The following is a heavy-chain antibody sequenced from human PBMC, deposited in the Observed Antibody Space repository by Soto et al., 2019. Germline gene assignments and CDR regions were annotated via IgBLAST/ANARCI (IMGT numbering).Heavy chain of an antibody. V-gene: IGHV1-18*04. CDR3: ARDLDPSGSYYTDY. J-gene: IGHJ4*02. D-gene: IGHD3-10*01. CDR2: ISPWKGNT. Sequence: GGSVKVSCKDSGYDFMPYGVNWVRQAPGQGLEWMGWISPWKGNTNYAQRFQGRVTMTTDTSTSTANMELRSLTSDETAVYYCARDLDPSGSYYTDYWGPGTLVTVSS. CDR1: GYDFMPYG.